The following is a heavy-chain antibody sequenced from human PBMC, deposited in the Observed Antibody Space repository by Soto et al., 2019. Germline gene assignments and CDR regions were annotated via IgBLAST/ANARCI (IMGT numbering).Heavy chain of an antibody. CDR2: IYPVHSDT. D-gene: IGHD3-22*01. J-gene: IGHJ3*02. CDR3: ARRGAVVPGDAFDI. V-gene: IGHV5-51*01. CDR1: GYSFTTYW. Sequence: GESLKISCKASGYSFTTYWIGWVRHMPGKGLEWMGIIYPVHSDTRYSPSFQGQVTISADKSMSTAYLQWRCLKASDNAMYYCARRGAVVPGDAFDIWGQGTMVIVSS.